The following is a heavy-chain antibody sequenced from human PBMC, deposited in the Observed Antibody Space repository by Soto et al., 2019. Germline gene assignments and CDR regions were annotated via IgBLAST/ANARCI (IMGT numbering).Heavy chain of an antibody. V-gene: IGHV4-59*01. CDR1: GGSISSYY. J-gene: IGHJ4*02. Sequence: SETLSLTCTVSGGSISSYYWSWIRQPPGKGLEWIGYIYYSGSTNYNPSLKSRVTISVDTSKNQFSLKLSSVTAADTAVYYCARWRIWSGYYYFDYWGQGTLVTVSS. D-gene: IGHD3-3*01. CDR2: IYYSGST. CDR3: ARWRIWSGYYYFDY.